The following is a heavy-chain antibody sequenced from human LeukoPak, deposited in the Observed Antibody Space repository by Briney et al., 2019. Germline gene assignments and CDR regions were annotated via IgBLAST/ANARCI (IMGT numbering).Heavy chain of an antibody. CDR2: ISSSSSYI. D-gene: IGHD3-10*01. J-gene: IGHJ4*02. Sequence: PGRSLRLSCAASGFTFDDYAMHWVRQAPGKGLEWVSSISSSSSYIYYADSVKGRFTISRDNAKNSLYLQMNSLRAEDTAVYYCARDKGMVRGVIGYWGQGTLVTVSS. CDR1: GFTFDDYA. CDR3: ARDKGMVRGVIGY. V-gene: IGHV3-21*01.